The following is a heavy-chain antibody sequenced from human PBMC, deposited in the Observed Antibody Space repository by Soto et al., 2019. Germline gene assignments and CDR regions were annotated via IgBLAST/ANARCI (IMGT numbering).Heavy chain of an antibody. CDR1: CFTFNINA. Sequence: GGSLRLSCAASCFTFNINAMTWVREAPGKGLEWVSTTGATGRTTYYSDAVKGRFTVSRDNSKNTLDLQMSNLRAEDTAVYYCATVHNTSRSFDYWGQGTLVTVSS. D-gene: IGHD1-20*01. CDR2: TGATGRTT. J-gene: IGHJ4*02. V-gene: IGHV3-23*01. CDR3: ATVHNTSRSFDY.